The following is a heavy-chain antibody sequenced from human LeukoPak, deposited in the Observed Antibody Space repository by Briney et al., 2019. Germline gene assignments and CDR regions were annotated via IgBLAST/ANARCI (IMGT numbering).Heavy chain of an antibody. Sequence: SETLSLTCTVSGGSISSGSYYWAWIRQPPGKGLEWIGSFYYSGSTYYNPSLKSRVSISIDTSKNQFSLKLSSVTAADTAVYYCARAGRGGYCSGGSCYSVLTGYFQHWGQGTLVTVSS. J-gene: IGHJ1*01. CDR1: GGSISSGSYY. CDR2: FYYSGST. D-gene: IGHD2-15*01. CDR3: ARAGRGGYCSGGSCYSVLTGYFQH. V-gene: IGHV4-39*07.